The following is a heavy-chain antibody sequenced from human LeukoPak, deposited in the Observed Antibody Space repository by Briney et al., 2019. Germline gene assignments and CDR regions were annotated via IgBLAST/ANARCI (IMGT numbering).Heavy chain of an antibody. CDR1: GFTFSNYA. Sequence: GGSLRLSCAASGFTFSNYAMSWVRQAPGKGLEWVSAITGSGDSTYYADSVKGRFTISRDNSKNTSYLEMNSLRDEDTAVYYCARDSSGWGGNNWFDPWGQGTLVTVSS. J-gene: IGHJ5*02. V-gene: IGHV3-23*01. CDR3: ARDSSGWGGNNWFDP. D-gene: IGHD6-19*01. CDR2: ITGSGDST.